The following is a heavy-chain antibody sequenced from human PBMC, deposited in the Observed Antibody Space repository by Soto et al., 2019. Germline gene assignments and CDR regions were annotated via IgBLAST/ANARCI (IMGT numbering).Heavy chain of an antibody. CDR2: INPSGGST. CDR3: ARLPRDINGWTPSFDY. CDR1: GYTFTSYY. V-gene: IGHV1-46*03. J-gene: IGHJ4*02. Sequence: GASVKVSCKASGYTFTSYYMHWVRQASGQGLEWMGIINPSGGSTSYAQKFQGRVTMTRDTSTSTVYMELSSLRSEDTAVYYCARLPRDINGWTPSFDYWGQGTLVTVS. D-gene: IGHD6-19*01.